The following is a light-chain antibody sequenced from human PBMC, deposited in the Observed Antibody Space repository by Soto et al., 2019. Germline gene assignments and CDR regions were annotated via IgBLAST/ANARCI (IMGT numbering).Light chain of an antibody. Sequence: QSALTQPASVSGSPGQSITISCTGTSSDVGTYNLVSWYQQHPSKAPKLIIYEVSKRPSGVSTRFSCTKSGNTASLTIAGLHSEDEADYYCCSYATGAYVFGTGTKLTVL. CDR1: SSDVGTYNL. CDR2: EVS. CDR3: CSYATGAYV. V-gene: IGLV2-23*02. J-gene: IGLJ1*01.